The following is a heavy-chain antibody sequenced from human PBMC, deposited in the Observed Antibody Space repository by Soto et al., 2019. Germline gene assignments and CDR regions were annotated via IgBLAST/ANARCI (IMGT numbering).Heavy chain of an antibody. CDR1: GGSISSSNW. V-gene: IGHV4-4*02. D-gene: IGHD6-19*01. Sequence: PSETLSLTCAVSGGSISSSNWWSWVRQPPGKGLEWIGEIYHSGSTNYNPSLKSRVTISVDKSKNQFSLKLSSVTAADTAVYYCATLRSSGWYRDFDYCGQGTLIPVSS. CDR2: IYHSGST. CDR3: ATLRSSGWYRDFDY. J-gene: IGHJ4*02.